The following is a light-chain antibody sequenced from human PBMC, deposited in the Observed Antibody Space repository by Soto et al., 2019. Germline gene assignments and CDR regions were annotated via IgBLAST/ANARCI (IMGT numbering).Light chain of an antibody. V-gene: IGKV1-5*01. CDR1: QSISTW. Sequence: DIQMTQSPSTLSAFVGDRVTITCRASQSISTWLAWYQQKPGKPPKVLIYHASSLESGVPSRFSGRGSGTEFTLTITTLQPEYFATYYCQQVNYYPYSFGQGTKLEIK. CDR2: HAS. J-gene: IGKJ2*03. CDR3: QQVNYYPYS.